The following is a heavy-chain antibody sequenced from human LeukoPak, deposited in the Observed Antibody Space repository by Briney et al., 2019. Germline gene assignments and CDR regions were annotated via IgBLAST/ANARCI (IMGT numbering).Heavy chain of an antibody. D-gene: IGHD5-18*01. V-gene: IGHV1-24*01. J-gene: IGHJ6*02. Sequence: ASVKVSCKVSGYTLTELSMHWVRQAPGKGLEWMGGFDPEDGVTIYAQKFQGRVTMTEDTSTDTAYMELSSLRSEDTAVYYCATDPTTSMKYGMDVWGQGTTVTVSS. CDR1: GYTLTELS. CDR3: ATDPTTSMKYGMDV. CDR2: FDPEDGVT.